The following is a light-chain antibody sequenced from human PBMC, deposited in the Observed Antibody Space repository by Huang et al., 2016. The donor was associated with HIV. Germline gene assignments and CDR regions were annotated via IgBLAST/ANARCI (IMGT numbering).Light chain of an antibody. Sequence: EIVLTQSPGTLSLSPGERATLSCRASQSVSSSYLAWYQQKPGPAPRVLIYGASSRATGIPDRFSGSGSGTDFTLTISRLEPEDFAVYYCQQYGSSPPITFGQGTRLEIK. V-gene: IGKV3-20*01. CDR1: QSVSSSY. CDR3: QQYGSSPPIT. J-gene: IGKJ5*01. CDR2: GAS.